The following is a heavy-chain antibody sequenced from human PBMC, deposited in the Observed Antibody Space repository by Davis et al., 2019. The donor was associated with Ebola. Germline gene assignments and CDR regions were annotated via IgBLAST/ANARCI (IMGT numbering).Heavy chain of an antibody. V-gene: IGHV3-30*18. Sequence: GESPKIPCAAPGFTFSDYGMHWVRQAPGKGRGSGAAVSSDGSNKYYAESMKGRFTISRDNSKNTRYQQMNSLRAEETDVYYRAKDRGLRFPYAFDIWGKGTMVTVSS. D-gene: IGHD5-12*01. CDR1: GFTFSDYG. J-gene: IGHJ3*02. CDR2: VSSDGSNK. CDR3: AKDRGLRFPYAFDI.